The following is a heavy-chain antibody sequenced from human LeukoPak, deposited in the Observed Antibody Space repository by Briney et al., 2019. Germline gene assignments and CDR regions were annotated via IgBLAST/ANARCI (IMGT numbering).Heavy chain of an antibody. Sequence: ASVKVSCKVSGYTLTELSMHWVRQAPGKGLEWMGGFDPEDGETIYAQKFQGRVTITRDTSASTAYMELSSLRSEDTAVYYCARPHLYSSGWYGYWGQGTLVTVSS. V-gene: IGHV1-24*01. J-gene: IGHJ4*02. CDR3: ARPHLYSSGWYGY. CDR1: GYTLTELS. D-gene: IGHD6-19*01. CDR2: FDPEDGET.